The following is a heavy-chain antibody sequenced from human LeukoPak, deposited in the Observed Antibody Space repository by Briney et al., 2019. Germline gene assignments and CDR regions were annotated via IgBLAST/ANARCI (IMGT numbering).Heavy chain of an antibody. CDR3: ARGQQITIFGVVILVGWFDH. J-gene: IGHJ5*02. Sequence: ASVKVSCKASGYTSTSYDINWVRQATGQGLEWMGWMNPNSGNTGYAQKFQGRVTITRNTSVSTAYMELSSLRSEDTAVYYCARGQQITIFGVVILVGWFDHWGQGTLVTVSS. V-gene: IGHV1-8*03. CDR2: MNPNSGNT. CDR1: GYTSTSYD. D-gene: IGHD3-3*01.